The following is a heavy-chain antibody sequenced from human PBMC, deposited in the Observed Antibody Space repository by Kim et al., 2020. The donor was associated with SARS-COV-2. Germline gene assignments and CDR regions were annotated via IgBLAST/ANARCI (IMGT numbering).Heavy chain of an antibody. J-gene: IGHJ6*01. CDR2: INHSGST. Sequence: SETLSLTCAVYGGSFSGYYWSWIRQPPGKGLEWIGEINHSGSTNYNPSLKSRVTISVDTSKNQFSLKLSSVTAADTAVYYCAREYSSSWYGFYYYGMDVWGQGTTGTVSS. V-gene: IGHV4-34*01. D-gene: IGHD6-13*01. CDR3: AREYSSSWYGFYYYGMDV. CDR1: GGSFSGYY.